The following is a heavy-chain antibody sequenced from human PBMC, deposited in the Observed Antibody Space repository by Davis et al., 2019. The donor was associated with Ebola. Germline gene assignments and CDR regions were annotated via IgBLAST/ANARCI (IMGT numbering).Heavy chain of an antibody. CDR1: GYTFTGYY. V-gene: IGHV1-2*04. CDR2: INPNSGGT. D-gene: IGHD4-23*01. CDR3: AREGDYGGGGFDY. J-gene: IGHJ4*02. Sequence: AASVKVSCKASGYTFTGYYMHWVRQAPGQGLEWMGWINPNSGGTNYAQKFQGWVTMTRDTSISTAYMELSRLRSDDTAVYYCAREGDYGGGGFDYWGQGTLVTVSS.